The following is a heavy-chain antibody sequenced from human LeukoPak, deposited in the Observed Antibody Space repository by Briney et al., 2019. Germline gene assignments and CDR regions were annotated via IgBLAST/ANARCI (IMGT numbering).Heavy chain of an antibody. J-gene: IGHJ4*02. CDR1: GFTFSSSA. CDR3: AEGEPHVDY. D-gene: IGHD1-14*01. V-gene: IGHV3-23*01. CDR2: ISGSGGST. Sequence: TGGSLRLSCEASGFTFSSSAMNWVRQAPGKGLEWVSAISGSGGSTYYADSVKGRFTISRDNSKNTLYLQMNSLRAEDTAVYYCAEGEPHVDYWGQGTLVTVSS.